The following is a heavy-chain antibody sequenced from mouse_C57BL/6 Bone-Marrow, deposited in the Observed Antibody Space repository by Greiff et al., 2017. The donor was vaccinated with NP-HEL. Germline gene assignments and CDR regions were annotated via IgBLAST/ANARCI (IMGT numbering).Heavy chain of an antibody. Sequence: QVQLKQSGAELVRPGASVTLSCKASGYKFTDYEMHWVKQTPVHGLDWIGAIDPETGGTAYNQKFKGKSILTADKSSSTAYMELRSLTSEDSAVYYCTRWWGFAYWGQGTLVTVSA. D-gene: IGHD1-1*02. J-gene: IGHJ3*01. CDR2: IDPETGGT. CDR1: GYKFTDYE. V-gene: IGHV1-15*01. CDR3: TRWWGFAY.